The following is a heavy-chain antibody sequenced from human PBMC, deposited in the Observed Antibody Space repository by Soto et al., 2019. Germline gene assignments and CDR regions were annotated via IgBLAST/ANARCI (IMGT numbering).Heavy chain of an antibody. Sequence: QVQLQVSGPGLVKPSDTLTLTCTISNGSIGTNYWIWLRQPPGKPLEWIGNIYYSGTNNNNPSLTNRVALSVDMSTSVFSLNLPSATAADTAVYSCARHRWTSGYYLVFDSWGQGTLVTASS. CDR3: ARHRWTSGYYLVFDS. CDR2: IYYSGTN. V-gene: IGHV4-59*08. CDR1: NGSIGTNY. J-gene: IGHJ4*02. D-gene: IGHD3-3*01.